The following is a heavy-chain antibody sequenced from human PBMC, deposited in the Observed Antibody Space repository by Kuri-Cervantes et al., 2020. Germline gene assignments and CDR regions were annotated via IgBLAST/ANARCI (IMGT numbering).Heavy chain of an antibody. J-gene: IGHJ4*02. CDR2: IYYSGST. D-gene: IGHD6-13*01. CDR1: GGSINSDY. V-gene: IGHV4-59*01. Sequence: SETLSLTCTVSGGSINSDYWSWIRQPPGKGLEWIGYIYYSGSTNYNPSLKSRVTISVDTSKNQFSLNLSSVTAADTAVYYCARGRIAPYFDYWGQGTLVTVSS. CDR3: ARGRIAPYFDY.